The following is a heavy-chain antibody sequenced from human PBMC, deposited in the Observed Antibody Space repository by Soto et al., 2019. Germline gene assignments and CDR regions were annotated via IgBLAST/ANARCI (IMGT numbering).Heavy chain of an antibody. D-gene: IGHD3-10*01. CDR1: GDTFTFYS. CDR3: ASSYGSGYRAFDY. CDR2: INPILSMS. V-gene: IGHV1-69*02. J-gene: IGHJ4*02. Sequence: QVQLVQSGAEVKRPGSSVKVSCKASGDTFTFYSINWVRQAPGLALEWMGRINPILSMSNYAQRFQGRVTMTADKSTSTAYMELSSLRSEDTAIYYCASSYGSGYRAFDYWGQGDLVTVSS.